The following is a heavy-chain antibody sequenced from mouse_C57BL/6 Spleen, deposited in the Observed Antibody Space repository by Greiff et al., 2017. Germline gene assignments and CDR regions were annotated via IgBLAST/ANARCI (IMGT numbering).Heavy chain of an antibody. D-gene: IGHD2-12*01. Sequence: EVKLVESGPGLVKPSQSLSLTCSVTGYSITSGYYWNWIRQFPGNKLEWMGYISYDGSNNYNPSLKNRISITRDTSKNQFFLKLNSVTTEDTATYYCARDLQVTTQFAYWGQGTLVTVSA. V-gene: IGHV3-6*01. CDR2: ISYDGSN. CDR1: GYSITSGYY. CDR3: ARDLQVTTQFAY. J-gene: IGHJ3*01.